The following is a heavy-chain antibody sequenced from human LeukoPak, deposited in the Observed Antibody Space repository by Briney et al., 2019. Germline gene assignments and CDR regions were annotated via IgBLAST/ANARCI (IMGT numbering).Heavy chain of an antibody. CDR3: ARGPSTIPEYFDL. J-gene: IGHJ2*01. V-gene: IGHV4-34*01. CDR2: INHSGST. D-gene: IGHD1-14*01. CDR1: GGSFSGYY. Sequence: SETLSLTCAVYGGSFSGYYWSWIRQPPGKGLEWIGEINHSGSTNYNPSLKSRVTISVDTSRNQFSLKLSSVTAADTAVYYCARGPSTIPEYFDLWGRGTLVTVSS.